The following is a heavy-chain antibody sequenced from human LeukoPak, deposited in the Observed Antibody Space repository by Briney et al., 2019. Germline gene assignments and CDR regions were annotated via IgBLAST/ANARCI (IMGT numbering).Heavy chain of an antibody. CDR1: GHSFTNHW. CDR2: INLGDSDT. D-gene: IGHD2-15*01. CDR3: ARQEYCSGGSCYTWFDP. Sequence: GESLKISCEASGHSFTNHWIGWVRQMPGKGLEWMGIINLGDSDTKYSPSFQGQVTISLDKSISTAYLQWSSLKASDTAMYYCARQEYCSGGSCYTWFDPWGQGTLVTVSS. J-gene: IGHJ5*02. V-gene: IGHV5-51*01.